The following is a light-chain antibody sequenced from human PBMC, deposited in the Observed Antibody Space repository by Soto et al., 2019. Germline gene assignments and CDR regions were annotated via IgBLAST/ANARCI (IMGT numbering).Light chain of an antibody. J-gene: IGKJ4*01. CDR1: QSVSSY. CDR3: QQRSNWQVT. Sequence: EIVLTQSPATLSLSPGERATLSCRASQSVSSYLAWYQQKPGQAPRLLIYDASNRATGIPARFSGSGSGTVFTLTISSPEPEDFAVYYCQQRSNWQVTFGGGTKVEIK. V-gene: IGKV3-11*01. CDR2: DAS.